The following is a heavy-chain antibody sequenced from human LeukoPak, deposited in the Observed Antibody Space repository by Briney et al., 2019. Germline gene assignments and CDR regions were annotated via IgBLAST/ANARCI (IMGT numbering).Heavy chain of an antibody. CDR3: XXXXQVLLPFES. Sequence: PGGSLRLSCAASGFTFSSYRMNWVRQAPGKGLEWVSYISSSSRTIYYADSVKGRFTISRDNSKNTLSLQMNSLRAEDTAIYYXXXXXQVLLPFESWGQGTLVTVSS. CDR1: GFTFSSYR. D-gene: IGHD2-8*02. V-gene: IGHV3-48*01. J-gene: IGHJ4*02. CDR2: ISSSSRTI.